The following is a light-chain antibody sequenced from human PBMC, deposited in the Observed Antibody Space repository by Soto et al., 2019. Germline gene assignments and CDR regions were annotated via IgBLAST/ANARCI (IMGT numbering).Light chain of an antibody. CDR2: DVT. J-gene: IGLJ2*01. Sequence: QSALTQPASVSGSPGQSITISCTGTSSDIGNYHYVSWYQLHPGKAPKLIISDVTNRPSGVSNRFSGSKSGTTASLTISGLQTDDEDDYYCSSYTSSSTLIFGGGTKLTVL. V-gene: IGLV2-14*01. CDR1: SSDIGNYHY. CDR3: SSYTSSSTLI.